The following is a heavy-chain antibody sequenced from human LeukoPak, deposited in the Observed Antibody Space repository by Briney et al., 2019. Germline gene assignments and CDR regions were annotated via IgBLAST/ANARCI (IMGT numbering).Heavy chain of an antibody. Sequence: SETLSLTCAVYGGSFSVYYWSWIRQSPGKGLEWIGEINHTGGTAYNPALKSRVTISLDTSKNQFSLNLRSVTAADTAIYYCASHDNADHLRHWGQGTLVTVSS. D-gene: IGHD1-1*01. V-gene: IGHV4-34*01. J-gene: IGHJ4*02. CDR1: GGSFSVYY. CDR3: ASHDNADHLRH. CDR2: INHTGGT.